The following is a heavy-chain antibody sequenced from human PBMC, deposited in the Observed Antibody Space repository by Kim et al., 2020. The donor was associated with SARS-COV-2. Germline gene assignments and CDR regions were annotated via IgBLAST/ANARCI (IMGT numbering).Heavy chain of an antibody. J-gene: IGHJ6*02. D-gene: IGHD4-17*01. V-gene: IGHV4-34*01. Sequence: LTRRVTISVDTPKNQFSLKLSSVTAADTAVYYCARSTTVTTFYYYYYGMDVWGQGTTVTVSS. CDR3: ARSTTVTTFYYYYYGMDV.